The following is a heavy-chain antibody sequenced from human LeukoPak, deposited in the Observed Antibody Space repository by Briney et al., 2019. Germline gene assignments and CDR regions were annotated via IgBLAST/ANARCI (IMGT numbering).Heavy chain of an antibody. Sequence: SETLSLTCTVSGGSISSYYWSWIRQPPGKGLEWIGYIYYSGSTNYNPSLKSRVTISVDTSKNQSSLKLSSVTAADTAVYYCARVKGTVTTPLYYYYYGMDVWGQGTTVTVSS. CDR3: ARVKGTVTTPLYYYYYGMDV. D-gene: IGHD4-17*01. CDR1: GGSISSYY. CDR2: IYYSGST. V-gene: IGHV4-59*08. J-gene: IGHJ6*02.